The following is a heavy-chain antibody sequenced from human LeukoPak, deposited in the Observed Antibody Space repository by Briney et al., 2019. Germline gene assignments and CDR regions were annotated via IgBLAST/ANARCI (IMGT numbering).Heavy chain of an antibody. J-gene: IGHJ4*02. CDR3: ARHVTGEPFDY. CDR1: GYSFTGYW. D-gene: IGHD7-27*01. Sequence: GESLQISCKGSGYSFTGYWIGWVRQLPGKGLEWMGIIYPGDSDTKYSPSFQGQVTISADKSISTAYLQWSSLKASDTAMYYCARHVTGEPFDYWGQGTLVTVSS. CDR2: IYPGDSDT. V-gene: IGHV5-51*01.